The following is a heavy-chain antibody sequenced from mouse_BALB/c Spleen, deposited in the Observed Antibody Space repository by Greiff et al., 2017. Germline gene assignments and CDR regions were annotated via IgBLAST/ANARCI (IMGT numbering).Heavy chain of an antibody. CDR2: IYTGYGDT. CDR1: GYTFSGYS. D-gene: IGHD2-1*01. V-gene: IGHV1-80*01. CDR3: ARGGNFHYAMDD. J-gene: IGHJ4*01. Sequence: QVQLQQSGAELVRPGVSVKISCKGSGYTFSGYSMHWVKQRPGQGLEWIGQIYTGYGDTNYNGKFKGKATLTADKSSSAAYMQLSSLTSEDSAVYFCARGGNFHYAMDDWGEGTSVTVSS.